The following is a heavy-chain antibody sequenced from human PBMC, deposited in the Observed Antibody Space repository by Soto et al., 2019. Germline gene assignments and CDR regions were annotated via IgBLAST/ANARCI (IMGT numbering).Heavy chain of an antibody. CDR1: GFTFSNYG. Sequence: GGSLRLSCAASGFTFSNYGMNWVRQAPGKGLEWVSYISSISSPIYYADSVKGRFTISRDNAKNSLYLEMNSLRDEDTAVYYCARDLPGGGTYFDYWGQGTLVTVSS. V-gene: IGHV3-48*02. CDR3: ARDLPGGGTYFDY. J-gene: IGHJ4*02. CDR2: ISSISSPI. D-gene: IGHD3-16*01.